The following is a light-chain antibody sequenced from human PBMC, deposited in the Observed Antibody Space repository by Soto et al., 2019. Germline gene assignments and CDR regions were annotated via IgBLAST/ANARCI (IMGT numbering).Light chain of an antibody. Sequence: EIVLTQSPGTLSLSPGERATLSCRASQSVSSNLAWYQQKPGQAPRLLIYGASTRATGIPARFSGSGSGTDFTLTISRLEPEDFAVYYCQQFSSYPLTCGGGTKVDIK. V-gene: IGKV3-20*01. CDR2: GAS. CDR1: QSVSSN. J-gene: IGKJ4*01. CDR3: QQFSSYPLT.